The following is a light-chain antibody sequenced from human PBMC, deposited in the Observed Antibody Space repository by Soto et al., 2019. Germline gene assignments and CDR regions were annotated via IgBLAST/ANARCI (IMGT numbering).Light chain of an antibody. V-gene: IGKV1-27*01. CDR3: QKYSRAPT. CDR1: QGISNY. CDR2: AAS. Sequence: DIQMTQSPSSLSASVGDRATITCRASQGISNYLAWYQQKPGKVPKLLSHAASTVQSGVPSRFSGSGAGTDFILTISRLQPEDVASYYCQKYSRAPTVVGGTKVEI. J-gene: IGKJ4*01.